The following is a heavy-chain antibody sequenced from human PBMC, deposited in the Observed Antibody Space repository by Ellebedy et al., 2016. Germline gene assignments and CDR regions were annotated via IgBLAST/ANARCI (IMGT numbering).Heavy chain of an antibody. Sequence: GGSLRLXXKGGGFSFGDHSVHWFRRAPGKGLEWVGFIGNKGSGGTIEYAASVKGRFSISRDDSKGIASLQVNTLKTEDTAVYYCARQPGGYSGPRSPFDHWGQGTMVTVSS. D-gene: IGHD5-12*01. CDR1: GFSFGDHS. V-gene: IGHV3-49*03. J-gene: IGHJ4*02. CDR2: IGNKGSGGTI. CDR3: ARQPGGYSGPRSPFDH.